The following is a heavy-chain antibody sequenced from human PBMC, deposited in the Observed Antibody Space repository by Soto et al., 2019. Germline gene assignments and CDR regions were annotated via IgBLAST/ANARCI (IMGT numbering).Heavy chain of an antibody. CDR1: GFTFSSQW. J-gene: IGHJ4*02. CDR3: VRDIR. CDR2: IDSDGSRI. Sequence: EVQLGESEGGLVQPGGSLRLSCAASGFTFSSQWMYWVRQSPGKGPVWVSYIDSDGSRIAYADSVKGRFTISRDNAKNTLYLQMNSLRVEDSAVYYCVRDIRWGRGTLVTVSS. V-gene: IGHV3-74*03.